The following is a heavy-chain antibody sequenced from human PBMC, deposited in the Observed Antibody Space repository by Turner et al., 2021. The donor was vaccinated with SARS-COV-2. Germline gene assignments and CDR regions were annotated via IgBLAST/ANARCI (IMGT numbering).Heavy chain of an antibody. CDR1: GFTFSSYG. Sequence: VQLVESGGGVVQPGRSLRLPCAASGFTFSSYGMHWVRQAPGKGLEWVAFIWYEGSNKYYADSVKGRFTIYRDNSKNTLYLKMNSLRAEDTAVYYCARDKGEGSSGWLIPSGSYYFDYWGQGTLVTVSS. V-gene: IGHV3-33*01. J-gene: IGHJ4*02. CDR2: IWYEGSNK. D-gene: IGHD6-19*01. CDR3: ARDKGEGSSGWLIPSGSYYFDY.